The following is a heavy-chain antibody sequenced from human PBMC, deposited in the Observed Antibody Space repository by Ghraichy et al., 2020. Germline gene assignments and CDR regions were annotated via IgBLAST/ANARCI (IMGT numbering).Heavy chain of an antibody. V-gene: IGHV3-11*06. Sequence: GGSLRLSCAASGFTFSDYYISWIRQAPGKGLEWVSYISSSSSHTNYADSVKGRFTISRDNAKNSLYLQMNSLRAEDTAMYYCGRPTQQLVTYWYFDLWGQGTLVTVSS. CDR2: ISSSSSHT. CDR1: GFTFSDYY. J-gene: IGHJ2*01. CDR3: GRPTQQLVTYWYFDL. D-gene: IGHD6-13*01.